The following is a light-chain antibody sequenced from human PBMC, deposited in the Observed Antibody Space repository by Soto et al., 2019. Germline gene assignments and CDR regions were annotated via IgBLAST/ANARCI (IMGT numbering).Light chain of an antibody. J-gene: IGKJ4*01. Sequence: EIVMTQSPAPLSVSPGERVTFSCRASQSVTSNLAWYQHKPGQAPRLLISGASTGATGIPARFSGSGSGTEFTLTINSLQSEDFAIYYCQQYNNWQVTFGGGTKVDIK. CDR2: GAS. CDR3: QQYNNWQVT. V-gene: IGKV3-15*01. CDR1: QSVTSN.